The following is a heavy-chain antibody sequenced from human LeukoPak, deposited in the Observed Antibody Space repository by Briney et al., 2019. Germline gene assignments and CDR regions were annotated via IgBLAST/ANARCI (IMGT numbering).Heavy chain of an antibody. CDR1: GFTFSRYP. D-gene: IGHD6-19*01. V-gene: IGHV3-30*04. Sequence: GGSLRLPCAASGFTFSRYPMHWVRQAPGEAPGKGLECVAVISTDGSAQHYADSVKGRFTISRDNAKNSLYLQMNSLRAEDTAVYYCASTPLGSSGWTRRFDYWGQGTLVTVSS. J-gene: IGHJ4*02. CDR3: ASTPLGSSGWTRRFDY. CDR2: ISTDGSAQ.